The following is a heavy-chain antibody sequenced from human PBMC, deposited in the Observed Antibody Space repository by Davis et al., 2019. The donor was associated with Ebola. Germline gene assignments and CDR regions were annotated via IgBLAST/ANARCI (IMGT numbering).Heavy chain of an antibody. J-gene: IGHJ6*04. Sequence: AASVKVSCKASGYTFTSYGISWVRQAPGQGLEWMGWISGYEDNTSYAPRFQGRITLTKDRATSTVYMELRSLTSDDTAVYYCARDLATSSGAHFFYFGMDVWGEGTSVAVSS. D-gene: IGHD3-10*01. V-gene: IGHV1-18*01. CDR2: ISGYEDNT. CDR3: ARDLATSSGAHFFYFGMDV. CDR1: GYTFTSYG.